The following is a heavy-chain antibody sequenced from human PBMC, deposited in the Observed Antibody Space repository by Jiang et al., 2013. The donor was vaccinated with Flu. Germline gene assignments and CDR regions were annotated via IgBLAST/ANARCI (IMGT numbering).Heavy chain of an antibody. J-gene: IGHJ6*02. Sequence: LLKPSETLSLTCAVYGGSFSGYYWSWIRQPPGKGLEWIGEINHSGSTNYNPSLKSRVTISVDTSKNQFSLKLSSVTAADTAVYYCARGRLGKGSYYYGSGSTQYYYYGMDVWGQGTTVTVSS. D-gene: IGHD3-10*01. CDR1: GGSFSGYY. V-gene: IGHV4-34*01. CDR3: ARGRLGKGSYYYGSGSTQYYYYGMDV. CDR2: INHSGST.